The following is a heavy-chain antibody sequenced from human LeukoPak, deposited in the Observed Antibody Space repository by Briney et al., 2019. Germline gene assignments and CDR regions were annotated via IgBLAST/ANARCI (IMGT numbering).Heavy chain of an antibody. CDR1: GFTFDDYG. D-gene: IGHD6-13*01. CDR3: AKDYGYSSSWYDH. J-gene: IGHJ5*02. V-gene: IGHV3-9*01. CDR2: ISWNSASV. Sequence: PGRSLRLSCEASGFTFDDYGMHWVRQAPGKGLEWVSSISWNSASVGYVDSVKGRFTISRDNAKKTLYLQMNSLRAEDTALYYCAKDYGYSSSWYDHWGQGTLVTVSS.